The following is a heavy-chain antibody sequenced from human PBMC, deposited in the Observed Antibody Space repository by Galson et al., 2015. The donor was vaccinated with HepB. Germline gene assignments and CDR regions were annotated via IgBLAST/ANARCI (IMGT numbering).Heavy chain of an antibody. D-gene: IGHD3-10*01. CDR2: INPSGGST. CDR3: ARVPGASGFSYYFDY. J-gene: IGHJ4*02. V-gene: IGHV1-46*01. CDR1: GYSFTSYF. Sequence: SVKVSCKASGYSFTSYFMHWVRQAPGQGLEWMGVINPSGGSTNYAQKFQGRLTMTRDTSTSTVYIELSSLRSEDTAVYYCARVPGASGFSYYFDYWGQGTLVTVSS.